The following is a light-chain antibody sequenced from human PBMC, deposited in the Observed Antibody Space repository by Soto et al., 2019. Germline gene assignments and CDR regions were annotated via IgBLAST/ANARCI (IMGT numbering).Light chain of an antibody. V-gene: IGKV3-11*01. CDR3: QQRYYWYT. CDR1: QSVRSY. CDR2: DAS. Sequence: EAVLTQSPATLSLSPGERATLSCSASQSVRSYLAWYQQKPGQAPRILIYDASIRATGIPARFSGSGSGTDFALTISSLEPGDFAVYYCQQRYYWYTFGQGTKLLI. J-gene: IGKJ2*01.